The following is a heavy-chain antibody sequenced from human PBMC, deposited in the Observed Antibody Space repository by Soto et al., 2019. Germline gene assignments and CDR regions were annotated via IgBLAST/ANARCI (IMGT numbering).Heavy chain of an antibody. V-gene: IGHV3-30*03. Sequence: QVQLVESGGGVVQPGRSLRLSCAASGFTFSSYGMHWVRQAPGKGLEWVAVISYDGSNKYYADSVKGRFTISRDNSKNTLYLQMNSLRAEDTAVYYCARDYYYDVRHDAFDIWGQGTMVTVSS. D-gene: IGHD3-22*01. CDR2: ISYDGSNK. J-gene: IGHJ3*02. CDR3: ARDYYYDVRHDAFDI. CDR1: GFTFSSYG.